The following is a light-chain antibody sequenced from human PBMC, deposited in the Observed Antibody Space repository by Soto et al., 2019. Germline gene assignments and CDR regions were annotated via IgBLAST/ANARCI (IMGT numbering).Light chain of an antibody. CDR3: CSFAGRYIYV. CDR2: DVT. V-gene: IGLV2-11*01. CDR1: SSDVGGYNY. J-gene: IGLJ1*01. Sequence: QPVLTQPRSVSGSPGQSVTISCTGASSDVGGYNYVSWYQQHPGKAPKVMIYDVTKRPSGVSDRFSGSKSANTASLTISGLQAEDEADYYCCSFAGRYIYVFGTGTKLTVL.